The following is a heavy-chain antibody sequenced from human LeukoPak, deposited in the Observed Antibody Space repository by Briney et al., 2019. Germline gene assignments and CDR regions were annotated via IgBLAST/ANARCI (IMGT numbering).Heavy chain of an antibody. CDR3: AKGGHAGSWPPYYYGVDV. Sequence: PGGSLRLSCAASGFTFNTYAMTWVRQAPGKGLEWVSALGGSGGSTYYADSVKGRFAISRDNSKSTLYLQMNSLKVEDTAVYYCAKGGHAGSWPPYYYGVDVWGQGTTVTVSS. J-gene: IGHJ6*02. D-gene: IGHD1-26*01. CDR2: LGGSGGST. CDR1: GFTFNTYA. V-gene: IGHV3-23*01.